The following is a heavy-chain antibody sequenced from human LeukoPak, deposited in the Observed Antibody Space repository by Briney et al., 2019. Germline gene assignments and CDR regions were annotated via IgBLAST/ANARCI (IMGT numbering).Heavy chain of an antibody. D-gene: IGHD3-10*01. Sequence: ASVKVSCKASGYTFTSYGISWVRQAPGQGLEWMGWISAYNGNTNYAQKLQGRVTMTTDTSTSTAYVELRTLRSDDTAVYYCARVERLLLWFGKLLSWFDPWGQGTLVTVSS. CDR2: ISAYNGNT. CDR3: ARVERLLLWFGKLLSWFDP. V-gene: IGHV1-18*01. CDR1: GYTFTSYG. J-gene: IGHJ5*02.